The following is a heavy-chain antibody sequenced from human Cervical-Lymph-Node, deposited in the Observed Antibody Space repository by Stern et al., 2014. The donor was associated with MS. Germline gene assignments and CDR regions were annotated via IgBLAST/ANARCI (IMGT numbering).Heavy chain of an antibody. V-gene: IGHV3-7*01. CDR3: ARDTWYGGCFDP. J-gene: IGHJ5*02. CDR1: GMTVSFSW. Sequence: EVQLVESGGGLVQPGGSLRLSCAASGMTVSFSWMSWVRQAPGKGREGVANIKEDGTEKFYVDSVKGRFTISRDNSKNILYLQMNNLRAEDTAVYYCARDTWYGGCFDPWGQGTLVTVSS. CDR2: IKEDGTEK. D-gene: IGHD6-13*01.